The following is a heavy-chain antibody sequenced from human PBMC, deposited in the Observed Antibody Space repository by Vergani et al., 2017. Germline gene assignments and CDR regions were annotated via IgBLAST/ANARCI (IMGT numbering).Heavy chain of an antibody. Sequence: EVNLLESGGGLVQAGGSVRLSCAASGFAFSSTAMGWVRQAPGQGLEWVAAISGSGTHTFYGGSARGRFTVSRDNSKNMLFLQMNNLRTEDTAIYYCAKQYFVSGNYLFDYWGQGTLVTVSS. CDR1: GFAFSSTA. CDR3: AKQYFVSGNYLFDY. CDR2: ISGSGTHT. J-gene: IGHJ4*02. V-gene: IGHV3-23*01. D-gene: IGHD3-10*01.